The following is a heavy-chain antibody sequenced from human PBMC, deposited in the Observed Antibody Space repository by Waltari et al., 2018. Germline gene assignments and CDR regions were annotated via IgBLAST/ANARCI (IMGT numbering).Heavy chain of an antibody. V-gene: IGHV1-69*08. D-gene: IGHD3-16*01. Sequence: QVQLVQSGAEVKKPGSSVKVSCKASGGTFSSYAISWVRQAPGQGLEWMGRSIPIFCTANYAQKFQGRVTITADKSTSTAYMELSSLRSEDTAVYYCAGGGRDGYQFDYWGQGTLVTVSS. CDR2: SIPIFCTA. CDR1: GGTFSSYA. J-gene: IGHJ4*02. CDR3: AGGGRDGYQFDY.